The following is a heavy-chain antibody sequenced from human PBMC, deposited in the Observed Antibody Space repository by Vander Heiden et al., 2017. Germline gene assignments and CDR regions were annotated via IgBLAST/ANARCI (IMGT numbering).Heavy chain of an antibody. Sequence: EVQVVESGGGLVQPGRSLRLSCTGSGFTFGDYGVSWCRQAPGEGLGGLEWVGFIRSKAYGGTTEYAAPVKGRFTISRDDFKGIAYLHMNSLKIEDTAVYSCSRIYGSGTFLPDYWGQGTLVTVSS. CDR3: SRIYGSGTFLPDY. CDR2: IRSKAYGGTT. V-gene: IGHV3-49*03. CDR1: GFTFGDYG. J-gene: IGHJ4*02. D-gene: IGHD3-10*01.